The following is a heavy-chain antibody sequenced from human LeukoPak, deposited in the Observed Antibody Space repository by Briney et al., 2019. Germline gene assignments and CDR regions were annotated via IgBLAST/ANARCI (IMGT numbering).Heavy chain of an antibody. J-gene: IGHJ4*02. CDR1: GFTFDDYA. Sequence: GGSLRLSCAASGFTFDDYAMHWVRQAPGKGLEWVSLISWDGGSTYYADSVKGRFTISRDNRKNSLHLQMNSLRAEDTALYYCAKDDSSGWYGGFDSWGQGTLVTVSS. CDR3: AKDDSSGWYGGFDS. V-gene: IGHV3-43D*03. D-gene: IGHD6-19*01. CDR2: ISWDGGST.